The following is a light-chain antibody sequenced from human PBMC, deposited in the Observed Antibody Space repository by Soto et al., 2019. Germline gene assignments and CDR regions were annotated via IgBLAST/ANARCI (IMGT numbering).Light chain of an antibody. CDR2: DAS. CDR3: QQYKSDRS. Sequence: DIQMTQSPSTLSASLGDRVTITCRASQSLNNWLAWYQQKPGKAPKLLLYDASTLESGVPSRFGGSGSGTVFTLTISRLQPDDIATYCCQQYKSDRSFGQGTKVETK. CDR1: QSLNNW. J-gene: IGKJ1*01. V-gene: IGKV1-5*01.